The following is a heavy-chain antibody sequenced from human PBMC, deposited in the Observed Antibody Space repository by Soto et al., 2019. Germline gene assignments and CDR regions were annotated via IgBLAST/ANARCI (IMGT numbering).Heavy chain of an antibody. D-gene: IGHD3-3*01. CDR1: GYTFTSYG. J-gene: IGHJ3*02. Sequence: ASVKVSCKDSGYTFTSYGISWVRQAPGQGLERMGWISAYNGNTNYAQKLQGRVTMTTDTSTSTAYMELRSLRSDVTAVYYCVRVLKYYDFWSGYYTGCPFDIWGQGTMVTVSS. CDR3: VRVLKYYDFWSGYYTGCPFDI. CDR2: ISAYNGNT. V-gene: IGHV1-18*01.